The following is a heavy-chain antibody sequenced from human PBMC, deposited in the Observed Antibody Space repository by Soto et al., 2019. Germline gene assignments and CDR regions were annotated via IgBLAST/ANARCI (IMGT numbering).Heavy chain of an antibody. Sequence: SETLSLTCTVSGGSISSSSYYWGWIRQPPGKGLEWIGSIYYSGSTYYNPSLKSRVTISVDTSKNQFSLKLSSVTAADTAVYYCANGYCSGGSCYLGGLFDYWGQGTLVTVSS. CDR1: GGSISSSSYY. J-gene: IGHJ4*02. V-gene: IGHV4-39*01. D-gene: IGHD2-15*01. CDR2: IYYSGST. CDR3: ANGYCSGGSCYLGGLFDY.